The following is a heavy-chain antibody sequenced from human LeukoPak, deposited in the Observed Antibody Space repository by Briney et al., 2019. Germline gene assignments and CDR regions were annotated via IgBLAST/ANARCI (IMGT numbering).Heavy chain of an antibody. V-gene: IGHV4-39*01. CDR2: IYYNGNT. J-gene: IGHJ4*02. Sequence: TSETLSLTCTVSGGSISNTNYYWGWIRQPPGKGLEWIGSIYYNGNTYYNPSLKSRVTMSIDRSKNQFFLKLSSVTAADTTIYYCARSAGQSLGYFDYWGQGTLATVSS. D-gene: IGHD6-19*01. CDR1: GGSISNTNYY. CDR3: ARSAGQSLGYFDY.